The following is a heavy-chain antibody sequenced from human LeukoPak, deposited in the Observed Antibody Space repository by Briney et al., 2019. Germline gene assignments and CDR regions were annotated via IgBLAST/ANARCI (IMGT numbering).Heavy chain of an antibody. Sequence: GGSLRLSCAASGFSFSDAWMTWVRQAPGKGLEWVGRIKNKIDGGTTDYAAPVKGRFTISREDSKNMLYLQMNSLKTKDTAMYYCTTTGTDTRNWFDPWGQGTLVTVSS. CDR2: IKNKIDGGTT. V-gene: IGHV3-15*01. CDR1: GFSFSDAW. J-gene: IGHJ5*02. CDR3: TTTGTDTRNWFDP. D-gene: IGHD5-18*01.